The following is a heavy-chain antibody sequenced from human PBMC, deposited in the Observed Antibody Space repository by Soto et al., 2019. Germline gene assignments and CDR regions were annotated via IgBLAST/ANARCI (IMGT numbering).Heavy chain of an antibody. CDR1: GVSISSGGYY. CDR3: AMVTPYGWFDP. J-gene: IGHJ5*02. V-gene: IGHV4-31*02. D-gene: IGHD4-4*01. Sequence: SETLSLTXPVSGVSISSGGYYWSWIRQHPGKGLEWIGYIYFSGSTYYNPSLKSRVTISVDTSKNQFSLKLSSVTAADPAVYYCAMVTPYGWFDPWGQGTLVTVSS. CDR2: IYFSGST.